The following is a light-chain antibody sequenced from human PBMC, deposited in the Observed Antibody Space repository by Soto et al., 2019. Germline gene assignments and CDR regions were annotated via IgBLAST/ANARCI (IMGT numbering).Light chain of an antibody. Sequence: EIVLTQSPGTLSLSPGERATLSCRASQSVSSSYLAWYQQKPGQAPRLLIYGASSRATSIPDRFSGSGSGTDFTLTISRLEPEDFAVYYCQQYGSSPPITFGQGIRLEIK. J-gene: IGKJ5*01. V-gene: IGKV3-20*01. CDR3: QQYGSSPPIT. CDR1: QSVSSSY. CDR2: GAS.